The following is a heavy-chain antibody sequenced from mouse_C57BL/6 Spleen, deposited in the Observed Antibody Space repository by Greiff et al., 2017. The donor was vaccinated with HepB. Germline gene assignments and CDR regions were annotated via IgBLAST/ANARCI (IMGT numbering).Heavy chain of an antibody. D-gene: IGHD2-4*01. CDR1: GYTFTSYW. CDR2: IYPGSGST. J-gene: IGHJ3*01. CDR3: ARSDYYDPEGFAY. Sequence: VQLQQPGAELVKPGASVKMSCKASGYTFTSYWITWVKQRPGQGLEWIGDIYPGSGSTNYNEKFKSKATLTVDTSSSTAYMQLSSLTSEDSAVYYCARSDYYDPEGFAYWGQGTLVTVSA. V-gene: IGHV1-55*01.